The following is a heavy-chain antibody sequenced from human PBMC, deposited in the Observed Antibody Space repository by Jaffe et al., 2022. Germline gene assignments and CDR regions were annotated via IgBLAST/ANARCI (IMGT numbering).Heavy chain of an antibody. Sequence: EVQLVESGGGLVQPGGSLRLSCAASGFTVSSKCMTWVRQAPGKGLEWVSVIYTGGVTYHADSVKGRFTISRDNSKNTLYLQMNSLRPEDTAVYYCARSRIAPSDALDIWGQGTMVTVSS. J-gene: IGHJ3*02. CDR2: IYTGGVT. CDR1: GFTVSSKC. D-gene: IGHD6-13*01. V-gene: IGHV3-66*02. CDR3: ARSRIAPSDALDI.